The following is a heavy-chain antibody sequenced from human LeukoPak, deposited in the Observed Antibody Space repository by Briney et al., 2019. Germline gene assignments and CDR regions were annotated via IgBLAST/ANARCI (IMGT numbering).Heavy chain of an antibody. CDR2: IYPGDSDT. D-gene: IGHD3-10*01. CDR1: GHSFTTYW. J-gene: IGHJ5*02. Sequence: GESLRISCRGSGHSFTTYWIGWVRQMPGKGLEWMGIIYPGDSDTRYSPSFQGQVTISPDKSISTAYLQWSSLKASDTAMYYCARYYYGSGRGANWFDPWGQGTLVTVSS. CDR3: ARYYYGSGRGANWFDP. V-gene: IGHV5-51*01.